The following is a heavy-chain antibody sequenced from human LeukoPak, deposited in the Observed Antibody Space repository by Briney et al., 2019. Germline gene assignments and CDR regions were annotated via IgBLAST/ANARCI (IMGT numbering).Heavy chain of an antibody. J-gene: IGHJ4*02. V-gene: IGHV3-23*01. D-gene: IGHD3-10*01. CDR2: ISGSGGST. Sequence: GGSLRLSCAASGFTFSSYAMSWVRQAPGKGLEWVSAISGSGGSTYYADSVKGRFTTSRDNSKNTLYLQMNSLRAEDTAVYYCAKVPFITMVRGVMGWGQGTLVTVS. CDR1: GFTFSSYA. CDR3: AKVPFITMVRGVMG.